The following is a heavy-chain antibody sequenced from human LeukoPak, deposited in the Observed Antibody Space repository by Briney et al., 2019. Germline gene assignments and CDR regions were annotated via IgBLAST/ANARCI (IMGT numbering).Heavy chain of an antibody. CDR1: GYSISSGYY. CDR3: ATSPLGGWWQYLQH. V-gene: IGHV4-38-2*01. CDR2: IYHSGST. D-gene: IGHD6-19*01. J-gene: IGHJ1*01. Sequence: SETLSLTCAVSGYSISSGYYWGWIRQPPGKGLEWIGSIYHSGSTYYNPSLKSRVTISVDTSKNQFSLKLSSVTAADTAVYYCATSPLGGWWQYLQHWGQGTLVTVSS.